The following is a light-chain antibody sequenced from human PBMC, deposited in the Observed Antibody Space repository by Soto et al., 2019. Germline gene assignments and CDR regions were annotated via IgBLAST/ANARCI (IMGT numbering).Light chain of an antibody. J-gene: IGKJ1*01. V-gene: IGKV3-20*01. CDR3: HQYGSART. Sequence: IVLTQSPGTLSLSPGERATLSCRANQSVSSNYLAWYQQKPGQAPRLLIYGASSRAAAIPDRFSGSGSGTEFTLTISRLEPEDFAVYYCHQYGSARTFGQGTKVEI. CDR1: QSVSSNY. CDR2: GAS.